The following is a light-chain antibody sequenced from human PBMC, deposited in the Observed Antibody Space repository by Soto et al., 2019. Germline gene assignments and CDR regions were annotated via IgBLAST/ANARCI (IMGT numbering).Light chain of an antibody. CDR3: SSSASTSTAV. CDR2: EVN. Sequence: GLSQPASVTGSPGHSITISCTGTSSDVGAYNYVSWYQQHPGKAPKLMIYEVNYRPSGVSNRFSGSKSGITASLTISGLQAEEEADYYCSSSASTSTAVFGSGTKVTVL. CDR1: SSDVGAYNY. J-gene: IGLJ1*01. V-gene: IGLV2-14*01.